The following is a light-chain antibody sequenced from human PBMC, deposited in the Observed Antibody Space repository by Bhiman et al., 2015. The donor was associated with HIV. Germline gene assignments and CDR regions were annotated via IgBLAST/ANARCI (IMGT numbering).Light chain of an antibody. CDR3: SSYGGTTNWGA. J-gene: IGLJ2*01. Sequence: SVLIQPPSASATPGQGVVISCSGSTSNIGSQYVYWFQQLPGTAPKLIIYEVNKRPSGVPARFSGSKSGNTASLTVSGLQDEDEADYYCSSYGGTTNWGAFGGGTKLTVL. CDR1: TSNIGSQY. CDR2: EVN. V-gene: IGLV2-8*01.